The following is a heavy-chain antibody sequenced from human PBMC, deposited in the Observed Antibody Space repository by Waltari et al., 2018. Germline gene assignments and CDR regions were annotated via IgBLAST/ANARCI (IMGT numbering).Heavy chain of an antibody. V-gene: IGHV4-4*02. CDR2: IQRSGRT. J-gene: IGHJ4*02. Sequence: QMQLQESGPGLVKPSGTLSLTCTVSGDSMSSGDWWSWVRQPPEKGLAWIGQIQRSGRTNYNPSLGSLVTISIDTSNNHFSLKVTSTTAADTAVYYCARDRGRGIYLDSWGRGTLVTVSP. CDR1: GDSMSSGDW. D-gene: IGHD2-15*01. CDR3: ARDRGRGIYLDS.